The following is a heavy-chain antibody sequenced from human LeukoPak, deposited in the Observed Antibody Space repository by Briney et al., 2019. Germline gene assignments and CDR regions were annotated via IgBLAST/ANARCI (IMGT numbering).Heavy chain of an antibody. D-gene: IGHD3-22*01. J-gene: IGHJ3*02. Sequence: TGGSLRLSCAASGFTFSTYSMNWVRQAPGKGLEWVSSISSSSSTYIYYADSVKGRFTISRDNAKNSLYLQMNSLRAEDTAAYYCARVFSRYYDSSGAPDAFDIWGQGTMVTVSS. V-gene: IGHV3-21*01. CDR1: GFTFSTYS. CDR3: ARVFSRYYDSSGAPDAFDI. CDR2: ISSSSSTYI.